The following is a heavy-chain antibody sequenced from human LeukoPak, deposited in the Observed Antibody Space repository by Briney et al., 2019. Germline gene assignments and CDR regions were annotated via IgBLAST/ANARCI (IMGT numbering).Heavy chain of an antibody. V-gene: IGHV4-59*01. CDR1: GGSISSYY. CDR3: ARVRFGVVIALDY. Sequence: PSETLSLTCTVSGGSISSYYWSWIRQPPGKGLEWIGCIYNSGSTNYNPSLKSRVSILVDTTKNQFSLKLSSVTAADTAVYYCARVRFGVVIALDYWGQGTLVTVSS. J-gene: IGHJ4*02. D-gene: IGHD3-3*01. CDR2: IYNSGST.